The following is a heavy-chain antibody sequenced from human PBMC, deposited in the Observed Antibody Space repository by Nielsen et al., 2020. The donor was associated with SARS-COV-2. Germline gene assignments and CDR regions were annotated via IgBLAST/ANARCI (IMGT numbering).Heavy chain of an antibody. CDR1: GFTFSSYW. V-gene: IGHV3-74*01. CDR2: INSDGSST. Sequence: GGSLRLSCAASGFTFSSYWMHWVRQAPGKGLVWVSRINSDGSSTSYADSVKGRFTISRDNAKNTLYLQMNSLRAEDTAVYYCAREGIAYCGGDCYFDYWGQGTLVTVSS. D-gene: IGHD2-21*02. CDR3: AREGIAYCGGDCYFDY. J-gene: IGHJ4*02.